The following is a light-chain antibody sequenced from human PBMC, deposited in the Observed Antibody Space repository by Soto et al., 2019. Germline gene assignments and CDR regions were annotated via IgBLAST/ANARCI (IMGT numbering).Light chain of an antibody. V-gene: IGKV1-9*01. CDR2: AAS. J-gene: IGKJ1*01. CDR3: QQTYSRWT. CDR1: QAISSY. Sequence: DIQLTPAPSFLSASAGDRVSITCRASQAISSYLAWYQQKPGRAPKLLIYAASTLQSGVPSRFSGSGSGTDFTLTISGLQLEDFATYYCQQTYSRWTFGQGTKV.